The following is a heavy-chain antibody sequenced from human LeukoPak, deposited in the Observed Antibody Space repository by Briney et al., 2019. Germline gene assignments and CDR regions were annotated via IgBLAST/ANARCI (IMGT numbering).Heavy chain of an antibody. CDR3: ARDIGAHQFDY. CDR2: IGSST. D-gene: IGHD3-10*01. J-gene: IGHJ4*02. Sequence: PGGSLRLSCAASGFTFSSYATSWVRQAPGKGLEGVSAIGSSTYYAGSVKGRFTISRDISKNTLYLQMNTLRVEDTAVYYCARDIGAHQFDYWGQGTLVTVSA. V-gene: IGHV3-23*01. CDR1: GFTFSSYA.